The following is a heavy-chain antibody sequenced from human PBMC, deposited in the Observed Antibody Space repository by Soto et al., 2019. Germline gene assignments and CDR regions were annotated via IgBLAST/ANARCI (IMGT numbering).Heavy chain of an antibody. J-gene: IGHJ6*02. Sequence: QVQLQESGPGLVKPSETLSLTCTVSGGSISNFYWPWIRQPPGKGLEWIGNVHYSGTTNYNPSVSSRVTTSVDTAKNQRSLNLTSVTAADTAVYYCARHKDAGSDRGGMDVWGQGTTVTVSS. CDR3: ARHKDAGSDRGGMDV. CDR1: GGSISNFY. V-gene: IGHV4-59*08. CDR2: VHYSGTT. D-gene: IGHD6-25*01.